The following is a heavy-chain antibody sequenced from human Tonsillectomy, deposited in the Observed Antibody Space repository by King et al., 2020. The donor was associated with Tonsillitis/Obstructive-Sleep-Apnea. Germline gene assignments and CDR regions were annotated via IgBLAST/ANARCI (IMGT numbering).Heavy chain of an antibody. CDR1: GFTFDDYT. CDR3: AKDARDDTGFYYYMDV. V-gene: IGHV3-43*01. D-gene: IGHD2-8*02. Sequence: VQLVESGGVVVQPGGSLRLSCAASGFTFDDYTMHWVRQAPGKGLEWVSLLSWDGGSTYYAESVKGRFTISRDNSKNSLYLQLNSLRTEDTALYYCAKDARDDTGFYYYMDVWGKGTTVTVSS. J-gene: IGHJ6*03. CDR2: LSWDGGST.